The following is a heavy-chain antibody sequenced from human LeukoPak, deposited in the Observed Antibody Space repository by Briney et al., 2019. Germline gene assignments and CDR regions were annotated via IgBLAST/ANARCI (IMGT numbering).Heavy chain of an antibody. CDR1: GGSINSGRNY. D-gene: IGHD2-2*01. J-gene: IGHJ3*02. CDR2: IYTSGST. CDR3: ARQSTSTGLDAFDI. Sequence: SETLSLTCIVSGGSINSGRNYWSWIRQPAGKGLEWIGRIYTSGSTNYNPSLKSRVTISVDMSKNQFSLKLSSVTAADTAVYFCARQSTSTGLDAFDIWGQGTMVTVSS. V-gene: IGHV4-61*02.